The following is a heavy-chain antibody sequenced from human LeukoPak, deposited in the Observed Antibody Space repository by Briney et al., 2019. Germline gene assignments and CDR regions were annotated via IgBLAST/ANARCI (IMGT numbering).Heavy chain of an antibody. CDR2: ISSSSSYI. Sequence: PGGSLRLSCAASGFTFSSYSMNWVRQAPGEGLEWVSSISSSSSYIYYADSVKGRFTISRDNAKNSLYLQMNSLRAEDTAVYYCVRALRDGGDYWGQGTLVTVSS. V-gene: IGHV3-21*01. J-gene: IGHJ4*02. CDR3: VRALRDGGDY. D-gene: IGHD4-23*01. CDR1: GFTFSSYS.